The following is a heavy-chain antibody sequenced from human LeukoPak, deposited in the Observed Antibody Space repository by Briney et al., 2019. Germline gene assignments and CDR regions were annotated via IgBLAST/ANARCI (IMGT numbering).Heavy chain of an antibody. V-gene: IGHV3-11*04. D-gene: IGHD6-13*01. CDR1: GFTFSDYY. J-gene: IGHJ4*02. CDR2: ISSSGSTI. Sequence: GGSLTLSCAASGFTFSDYYMSWIRQAPGKGLEWVSYISSSGSTIYYTDSVKGRFTISRDKSKNTLYLQMNSLRVEDTAVYYCARVRVAAAGNAFDYWGQGTMVTVSS. CDR3: ARVRVAAAGNAFDY.